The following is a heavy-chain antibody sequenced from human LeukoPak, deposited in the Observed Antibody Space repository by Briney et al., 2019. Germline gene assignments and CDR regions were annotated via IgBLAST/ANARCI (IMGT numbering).Heavy chain of an antibody. D-gene: IGHD2-15*01. CDR3: ARGLSRVVRAFDI. CDR1: GGSFSGYY. CDR2: INHSGST. J-gene: IGHJ3*02. Sequence: SETLSLTCAVYGGSFSGYYWSWIRKPPGKGLEWIGEINHSGSTNYNPSLKSRVTISVDTSKNQFSLKPSSGTAAGTAVYYWARGLSRVVRAFDIWGQGTMVTVSS. V-gene: IGHV4-34*01.